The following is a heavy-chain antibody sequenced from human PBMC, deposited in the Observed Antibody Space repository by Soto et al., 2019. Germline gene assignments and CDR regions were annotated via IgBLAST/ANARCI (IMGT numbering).Heavy chain of an antibody. J-gene: IGHJ4*02. CDR3: AKRGKFGGFDY. CDR1: GFTFSTYA. Sequence: VHLLESGGGWVHPGGSLRPSCPAPGFTFSTYAITWVRQVPGKGLHWVAGINGGGDSPHYADSVRGRFIISRDNSNNTLALQMRRLRVDDTALYYCAKRGKFGGFDYWGQGTLLTVSS. D-gene: IGHD3-10*01. CDR2: INGGGDSP. V-gene: IGHV3-23*01.